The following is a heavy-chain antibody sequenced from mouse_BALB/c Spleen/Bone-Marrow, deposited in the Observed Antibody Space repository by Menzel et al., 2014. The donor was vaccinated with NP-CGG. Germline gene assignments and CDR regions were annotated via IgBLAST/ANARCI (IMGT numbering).Heavy chain of an antibody. CDR2: ILPGSGST. J-gene: IGHJ1*01. V-gene: IGHV1-9*01. Sequence: QVQLQQSGAELMKPGVSVRISCKATGYTFGSYWIEWVKQRPGHGLEWIGEILPGSGSTNYNEKFKGKATFTADTSSNTAYMQLSSLTSEDSAVYYCAREDGLWYFDVWGAGTTVTVSS. CDR1: GYTFGSYW. CDR3: AREDGLWYFDV. D-gene: IGHD1-1*01.